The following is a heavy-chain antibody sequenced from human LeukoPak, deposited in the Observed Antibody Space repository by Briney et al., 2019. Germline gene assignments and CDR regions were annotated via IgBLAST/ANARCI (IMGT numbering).Heavy chain of an antibody. CDR2: IYYSGST. J-gene: IGHJ4*02. V-gene: IGHV4-31*03. CDR3: ARSGSYFWGRFDY. D-gene: IGHD1-26*01. CDR1: GGSISSGGYY. Sequence: SETLSLTCTVSGGSISSGGYYWSWIRQHPGKGLEWIGYIYYSGSTYYNPSLKSRVTISVDTSKNQFSLKLGSVTAADTAVYYCARSGSYFWGRFDYWGQGTLVTVSS.